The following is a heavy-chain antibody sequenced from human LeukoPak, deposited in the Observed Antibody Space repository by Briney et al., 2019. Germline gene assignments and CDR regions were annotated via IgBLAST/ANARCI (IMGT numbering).Heavy chain of an antibody. CDR3: AREGSAYGMDV. CDR1: GFTPSNCA. Sequence: GSLRLSCAGSGFTPSNCAMSWVRQAPGKGLEWIAYIYYSGTINYNPSLKSRVTTSLDTSKNQVSLNLSSVTAADTAVYYCAREGSAYGMDVWGQGTTVTVSS. V-gene: IGHV4-59*01. CDR2: IYYSGTI. J-gene: IGHJ6*02. D-gene: IGHD2-15*01.